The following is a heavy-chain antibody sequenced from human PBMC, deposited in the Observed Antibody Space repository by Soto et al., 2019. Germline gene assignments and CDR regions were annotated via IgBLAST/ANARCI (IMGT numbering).Heavy chain of an antibody. D-gene: IGHD3-3*01. CDR3: ARDGDVNPGFGKDS. CDR1: GFTFSNYG. J-gene: IGHJ4*02. Sequence: QVQLVESGGGVVQPGRSLRLSCAASGFTFSNYGMHWVRQAPGKGLEWVAFIWYDGGNKYYAESVKGRFTISRDNSKNTLYRKMTSLRAEDTAVYYWARDGDVNPGFGKDSWGQGPLVTLSS. CDR2: IWYDGGNK. V-gene: IGHV3-33*01.